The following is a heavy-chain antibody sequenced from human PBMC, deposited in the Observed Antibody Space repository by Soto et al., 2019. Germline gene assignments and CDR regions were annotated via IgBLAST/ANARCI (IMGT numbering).Heavy chain of an antibody. CDR1: GFTFSNYA. CDR2: IRGTGNT. D-gene: IGHD1-26*01. V-gene: IGHV3-23*01. J-gene: IGHJ4*02. Sequence: GGSLRLSYAASGFTFSNYAMSWIRQAPGKGLEWVSTIRGTGNTYYADSVRGRFATSRDNSENTLYLQMSSLRAEDTAVYYCAKQQMGVIRALDYWGQGALVTVSS. CDR3: AKQQMGVIRALDY.